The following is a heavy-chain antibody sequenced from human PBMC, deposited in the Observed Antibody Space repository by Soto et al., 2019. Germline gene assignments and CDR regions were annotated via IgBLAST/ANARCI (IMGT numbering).Heavy chain of an antibody. Sequence: PGGSLRLSCTASGFTFGDYAMSWVRQAPCKGLEWVGFIRSKAYGGTTEYAASVKGRFTISRDDSKSIAYLQMNSLKTEDTAMYYCTRDPAYIAARPDYYYYYGMDVWGQGTTVTVSS. CDR2: IRSKAYGGTT. V-gene: IGHV3-49*04. CDR1: GFTFGDYA. J-gene: IGHJ6*02. CDR3: TRDPAYIAARPDYYYYYGMDV. D-gene: IGHD6-6*01.